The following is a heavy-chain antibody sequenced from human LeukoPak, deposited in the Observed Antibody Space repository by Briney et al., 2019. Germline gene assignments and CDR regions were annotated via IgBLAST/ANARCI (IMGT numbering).Heavy chain of an antibody. CDR2: INPNSGGT. CDR1: GYTFTGYY. V-gene: IGHV1-2*02. J-gene: IGHJ4*02. CDR3: ARGRYYYDSSGYPYYFDY. Sequence: ASVKVSCKASGYTFTGYYMHWVRQAPGQGLEWMGWINPNSGGTNYAQKFQGRVTMTRDTSISTAYMELSRLRSEDTAVYYCARGRYYYDSSGYPYYFDYWGQGTLVTVSS. D-gene: IGHD3-22*01.